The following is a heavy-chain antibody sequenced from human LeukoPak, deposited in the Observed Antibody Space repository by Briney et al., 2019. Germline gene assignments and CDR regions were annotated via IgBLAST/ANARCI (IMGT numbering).Heavy chain of an antibody. Sequence: PGRSLRLSCAASGFTFSSYGMHWVRQAPGKGLEWVSVIYSGGSTYYADSVKGRFTISRDNSKNTLYLQMNSLRAEDTAVYYCARDGMVREKNWFDPWGQGTLVTVSS. J-gene: IGHJ5*02. CDR2: IYSGGST. D-gene: IGHD3-10*01. CDR1: GFTFSSYG. CDR3: ARDGMVREKNWFDP. V-gene: IGHV3-NL1*01.